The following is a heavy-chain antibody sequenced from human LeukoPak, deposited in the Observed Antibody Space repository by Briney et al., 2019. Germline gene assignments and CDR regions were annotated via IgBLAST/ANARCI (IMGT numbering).Heavy chain of an antibody. J-gene: IGHJ4*02. D-gene: IGHD3-16*01. Sequence: GGSLRLSCAASGFTFSSYWMMWLRQAPGKGLEWVDNIKQDGSEKYYVDSVKGRFTISRDNAKNSLSLQMNSLRAEDTAVYYCASWGGSPDWGQGTMVTVSS. CDR1: GFTFSSYW. CDR3: ASWGGSPD. CDR2: IKQDGSEK. V-gene: IGHV3-7*01.